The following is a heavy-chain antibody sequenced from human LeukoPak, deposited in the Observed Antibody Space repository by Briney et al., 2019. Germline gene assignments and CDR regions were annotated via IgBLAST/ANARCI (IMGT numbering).Heavy chain of an antibody. CDR2: INPNSGGT. D-gene: IGHD2-2*01. V-gene: IGHV1-2*02. J-gene: IGHJ4*02. CDR1: GYTFTYYY. Sequence: ASVKVSCKASGYTFTYYYMHWVRQAPGHGLEWMGSINPNSGGTIYAQKCQGRGTMTRDTSISTAYLELSRLTSDDTAVYYCARDGACSSASCQNFGYWGQGTLVTVSS. CDR3: ARDGACSSASCQNFGY.